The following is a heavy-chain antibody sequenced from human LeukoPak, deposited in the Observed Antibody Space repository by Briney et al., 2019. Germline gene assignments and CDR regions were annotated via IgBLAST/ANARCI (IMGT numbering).Heavy chain of an antibody. CDR3: ARGVHNPFDY. Sequence: SETLSLTCAVYGGSFSGYYWSWIRQPPGKGLEWIGEINHSGSTNYNPSLKSRVIISVDTSKNQFSLKLSSVTAADAAVYYCARGVHNPFDYWGQGTLVTVSS. CDR2: INHSGST. CDR1: GGSFSGYY. D-gene: IGHD1-1*01. J-gene: IGHJ4*02. V-gene: IGHV4-34*01.